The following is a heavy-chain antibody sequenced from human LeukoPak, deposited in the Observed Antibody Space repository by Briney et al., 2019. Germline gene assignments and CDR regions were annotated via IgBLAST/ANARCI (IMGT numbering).Heavy chain of an antibody. CDR3: ARDWYSYAYG. J-gene: IGHJ4*02. CDR1: GFTFSSYW. Sequence: GGSLRLSCAASGFTFSSYWMNWVRQAPGKGLEWVANIKPDGSEKYYVDSVKGRFAISRDNAKNSLYLQMNSLRAEDTAVYYCARDWYSYAYGWGQGTLVTVSS. V-gene: IGHV3-7*01. D-gene: IGHD5-18*01. CDR2: IKPDGSEK.